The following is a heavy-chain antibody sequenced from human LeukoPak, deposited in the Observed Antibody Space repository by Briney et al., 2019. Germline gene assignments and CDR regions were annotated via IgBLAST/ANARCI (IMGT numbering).Heavy chain of an antibody. D-gene: IGHD1-26*01. Sequence: VASVKVSCKASGYTFTSYGISWVRQAPGQGLEWMGWISAYNGNTNYAQKLQGRVAMTTDTSTSTVYMELRSLTSDDTAVYYCARDTGSNFFDPWGQGTLVTVAS. V-gene: IGHV1-18*01. CDR1: GYTFTSYG. J-gene: IGHJ5*02. CDR3: ARDTGSNFFDP. CDR2: ISAYNGNT.